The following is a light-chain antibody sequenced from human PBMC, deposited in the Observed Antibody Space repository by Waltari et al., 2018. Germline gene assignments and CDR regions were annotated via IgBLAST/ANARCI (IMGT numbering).Light chain of an antibody. Sequence: ILMTQSPSSVSASTGDRVTITCRASQSISSYLAWFQQKPGKAPKLLIYAASSLQSGVPSRFSGSGSGTDFTLTISCLQSEDLATYFCQQYYNYPLTFGGGTKVEIK. V-gene: IGKV1-8*01. CDR2: AAS. CDR1: QSISSY. J-gene: IGKJ4*01. CDR3: QQYYNYPLT.